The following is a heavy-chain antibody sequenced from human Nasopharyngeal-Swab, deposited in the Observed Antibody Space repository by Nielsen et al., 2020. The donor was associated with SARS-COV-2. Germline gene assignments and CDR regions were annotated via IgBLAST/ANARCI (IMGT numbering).Heavy chain of an antibody. Sequence: KVSCKGSGYSFTSYWIGWVRQMPGKGLEWMGIIYPGDSDTRYSPSFQGQVTISADKSISTAYLQWSSLKASDTAMYYCARQAYDFWSGYYTGPYYYYMDVWGKGTTVTVSS. CDR1: GYSFTSYW. CDR2: IYPGDSDT. J-gene: IGHJ6*03. V-gene: IGHV5-51*01. D-gene: IGHD3-3*01. CDR3: ARQAYDFWSGYYTGPYYYYMDV.